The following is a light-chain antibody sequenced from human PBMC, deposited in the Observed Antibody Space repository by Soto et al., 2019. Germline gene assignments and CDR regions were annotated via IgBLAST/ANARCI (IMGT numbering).Light chain of an antibody. CDR3: QQRTNWPSST. V-gene: IGKV3-11*01. J-gene: IGKJ5*01. CDR2: DAS. Sequence: EVVLTQSPATLSLSPGERATLSCRASQSVRTYLAWYQQKPGQVPRLLIHDASSRATGIPARFSGSGSGTDFTLTISSLEPEDFAVYYCQQRTNWPSSTFGQGTRVEI. CDR1: QSVRTY.